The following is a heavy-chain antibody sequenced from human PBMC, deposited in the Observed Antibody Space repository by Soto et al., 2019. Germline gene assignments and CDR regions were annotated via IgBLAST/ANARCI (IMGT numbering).Heavy chain of an antibody. CDR1: GDSVSSNSAT. D-gene: IGHD2-2*01. Sequence: RTLSLPCAISGDSVSSNSATWNWIRQSPSRGLEWLGRTYYSSKWYSAYAVSVKSRITINPDTSKNQFSLQLNSVTPDDTAVYYCAKGPSRLDYWGQGTLVTFSS. V-gene: IGHV6-1*01. J-gene: IGHJ4*02. CDR3: AKGPSRLDY. CDR2: TYYSSKWYS.